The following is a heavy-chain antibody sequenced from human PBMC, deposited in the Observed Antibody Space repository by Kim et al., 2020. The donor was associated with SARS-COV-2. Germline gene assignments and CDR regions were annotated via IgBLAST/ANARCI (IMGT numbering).Heavy chain of an antibody. V-gene: IGHV3-53*01. CDR3: ARLMAAAGYYYYGMDV. Sequence: GGSLRLSCAASGFTVSSNYMSWVRQAPGKGLEWVSVIYSGGSTYYADSVKVRFTISRDNSKNTLYLQMNSLRAEDTSVYYCARLMAAAGYYYYGMDVWGQGTTVTVSS. CDR1: GFTVSSNY. CDR2: IYSGGST. D-gene: IGHD6-13*01. J-gene: IGHJ6*02.